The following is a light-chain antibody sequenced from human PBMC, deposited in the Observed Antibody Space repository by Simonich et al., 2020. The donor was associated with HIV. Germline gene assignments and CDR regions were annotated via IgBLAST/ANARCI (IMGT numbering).Light chain of an antibody. CDR1: QSISSY. CDR3: QQIYSTPLT. V-gene: IGKV1-39*01. CDR2: AAS. Sequence: DIQMTQSPSSLSASVGDRITITCLASQSISSYLNWYNQKPGKAPKLLIYAASSLPSGVPSRFSGSGSGTDFALTISSLQPEDFATYFCQQIYSTPLTFGGGTKLEIK. J-gene: IGKJ4*01.